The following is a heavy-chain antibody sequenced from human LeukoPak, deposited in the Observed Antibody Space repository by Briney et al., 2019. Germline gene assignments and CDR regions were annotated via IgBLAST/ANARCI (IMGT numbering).Heavy chain of an antibody. CDR2: INPSGGST. D-gene: IGHD6-13*01. V-gene: IGHV1-46*01. CDR3: ARGYTIAAAPSWYEY. Sequence: ASVKVSCKASGYTFTSYYMHWVRQAPGQGLEWMGIINPSGGSTSYAQKFQGRVTMTRDMSTSTVYMELSSLRSEDTAVYYCARGYTIAAAPSWYEYWGQGTLVTVSS. J-gene: IGHJ4*02. CDR1: GYTFTSYY.